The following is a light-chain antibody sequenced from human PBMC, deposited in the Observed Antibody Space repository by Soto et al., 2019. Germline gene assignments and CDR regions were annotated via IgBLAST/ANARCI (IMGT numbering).Light chain of an antibody. V-gene: IGKV3-20*01. CDR1: QSVSSNH. Sequence: EIVLTQSPGTLSLSPGERATLSCRASQSVSSNHLAWYQQKRGQAPRLLIYGASSKATGVPDRFSGSGSGTAFTLTISSLEPEDFAVYYCQQYGSSPKTFGQGTKVEIK. CDR3: QQYGSSPKT. CDR2: GAS. J-gene: IGKJ1*01.